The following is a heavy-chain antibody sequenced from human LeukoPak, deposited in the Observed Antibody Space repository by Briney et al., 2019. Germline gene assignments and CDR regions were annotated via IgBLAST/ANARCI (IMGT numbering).Heavy chain of an antibody. V-gene: IGHV1-8*01. CDR3: ARGGDMQLGFDY. CDR1: GYTFTSYD. J-gene: IGHJ4*02. Sequence: ASVKVSCKASGYTFTSYDINWVRQATGQGLEWMGWMNPNSGNTGYAQKFQGRVTMTRNTSISTAYMGLSSLRSEDTAVYYCARGGDMQLGFDYWGQGTLVTVSS. D-gene: IGHD6-6*01. CDR2: MNPNSGNT.